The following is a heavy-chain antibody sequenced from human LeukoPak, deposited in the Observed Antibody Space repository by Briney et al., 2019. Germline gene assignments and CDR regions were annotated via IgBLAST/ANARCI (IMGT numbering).Heavy chain of an antibody. CDR2: IYYSGST. CDR1: GDSISSGGYY. CDR3: ARAGDGDYVPEDHYYYMDV. Sequence: PSETLSLTCTVSGDSISSGGYYWSWIRQHPGKGLEWIGYIYYSGSTYYNPSLKSRVTISVDTSKNQFSLKLSSVTAADTAVYYCARAGDGDYVPEDHYYYMDVWGKGTTVTVSS. V-gene: IGHV4-31*03. D-gene: IGHD4-17*01. J-gene: IGHJ6*03.